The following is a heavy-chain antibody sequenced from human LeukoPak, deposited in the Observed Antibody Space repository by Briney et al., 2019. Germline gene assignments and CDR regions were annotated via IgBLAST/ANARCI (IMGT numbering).Heavy chain of an antibody. V-gene: IGHV3-23*05. CDR2: INGSGSFT. CDR3: ARAELTDDAFDI. CDR1: GFTFSNYV. J-gene: IGHJ3*02. Sequence: GGSLRLSCAASGFTFSNYVMGWVRQDPGKGLQWVSIINGSGSFTSYADSVKGRPTISRDNSKNTLYLQMNSLRAEDTAVYYCARAELTDDAFDIWGQGTMVTVSS. D-gene: IGHD1-26*01.